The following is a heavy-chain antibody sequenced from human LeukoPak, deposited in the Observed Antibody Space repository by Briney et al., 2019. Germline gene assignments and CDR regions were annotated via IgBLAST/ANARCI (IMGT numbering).Heavy chain of an antibody. V-gene: IGHV1-8*03. D-gene: IGHD6-19*01. CDR1: GYTFTSYD. CDR2: MNPNSGNT. CDR3: ARVSSGWYGVRLDP. Sequence: ASVKVSCKASGYTFTSYDINWVRQATGQGLEWMGWMNPNSGNTGYAQKFQGRVTITRNTSISTAYMELSSLRSEDTAVYYCARVSSGWYGVRLDPWGQGTLVTVSS. J-gene: IGHJ5*02.